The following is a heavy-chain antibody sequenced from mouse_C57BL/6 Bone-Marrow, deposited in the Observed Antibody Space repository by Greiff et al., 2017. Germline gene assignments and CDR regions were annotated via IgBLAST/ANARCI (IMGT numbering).Heavy chain of an antibody. CDR2: IYPRSGHT. CDR1: GYTFPSYG. V-gene: IGHV1-81*01. Sequence: VQVVESGAELARPGASVKLSCKASGYTFPSYGISWVKQRTGQGLEWIGEIYPRSGHTYYNEKFKGKATLTADKSSSTAYMELRSLTSEDSAVYFCEGLLRDFDYWGQGTTLTVSS. D-gene: IGHD2-3*01. CDR3: EGLLRDFDY. J-gene: IGHJ2*01.